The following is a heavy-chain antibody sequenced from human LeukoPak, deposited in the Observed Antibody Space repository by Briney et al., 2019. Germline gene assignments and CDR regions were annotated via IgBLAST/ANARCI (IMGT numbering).Heavy chain of an antibody. D-gene: IGHD6-6*01. J-gene: IGHJ4*02. V-gene: IGHV1-2*02. CDR1: GYTFTDYY. CDR3: ARARWQLVPFFDS. Sequence: ASVKVSCKASGYTFTDYYMHWVRQAPGQGLEWMGWINPNSGGTNFAQKFQGRVAMTRDTSISTAYMELGSLRSDDTAVYYCARARWQLVPFFDSWGQGTLVTVSS. CDR2: INPNSGGT.